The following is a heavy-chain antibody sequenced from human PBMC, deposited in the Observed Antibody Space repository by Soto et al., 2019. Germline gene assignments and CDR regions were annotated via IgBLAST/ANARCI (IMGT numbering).Heavy chain of an antibody. CDR3: VTVFAVAGWQVAFDI. Sequence: GESLKISCKGSGYSFTSYWIGWVRQMPGKGLEWMGIIYPGDSDTRYSPSFQGQVTISADKSISTAYLQWSSLKASDTAMYYCVTVFAVAGWQVAFDIWGRGTMVTVSS. V-gene: IGHV5-51*01. D-gene: IGHD6-19*01. J-gene: IGHJ3*02. CDR1: GYSFTSYW. CDR2: IYPGDSDT.